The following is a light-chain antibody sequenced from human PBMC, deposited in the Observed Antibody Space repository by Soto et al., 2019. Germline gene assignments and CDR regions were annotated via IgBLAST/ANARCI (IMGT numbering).Light chain of an antibody. CDR1: QGISSA. CDR2: DAS. Sequence: AIQLTQSPSSLSASVGDRVTITCRASQGISSALAWYQQKPGKAPKLLIYDASSLESGVPSRFGGSGSGTDFTLTISSLQPEDFATYYCQQFNSYPPLLTFGGGTKVEIK. J-gene: IGKJ4*01. V-gene: IGKV1-13*02. CDR3: QQFNSYPPLLT.